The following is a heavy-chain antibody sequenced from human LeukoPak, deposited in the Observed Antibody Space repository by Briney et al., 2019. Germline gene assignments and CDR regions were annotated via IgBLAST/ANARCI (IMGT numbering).Heavy chain of an antibody. Sequence: AASVKVSCKASGGTFSSYAISWVRQAPGQGLEWMGGIIPIFGTANYAQKFQGRVTITTDESTSTAYMELSSLRSEDTAVYYCASLNYGDYVVFDYWGQGTLVTVSS. CDR3: ASLNYGDYVVFDY. D-gene: IGHD4-17*01. V-gene: IGHV1-69*05. J-gene: IGHJ4*02. CDR1: GGTFSSYA. CDR2: IIPIFGTA.